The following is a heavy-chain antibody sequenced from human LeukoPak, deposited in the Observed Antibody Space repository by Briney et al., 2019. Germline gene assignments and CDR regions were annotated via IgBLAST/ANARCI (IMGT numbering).Heavy chain of an antibody. J-gene: IGHJ4*02. CDR3: ARDGYNYSLDY. D-gene: IGHD5-24*01. V-gene: IGHV4-31*03. CDR1: GGSISSGGYY. CDR2: IYYSGST. Sequence: PSETLSLTGTVSGGSISSGGYYWSWIRQHPGKGLEWIGYIYYSGSTYYNPSLRSRVTISVDTSKNQFSLKLSSVTAADTAVYYCARDGYNYSLDYWGQGTLVTVSS.